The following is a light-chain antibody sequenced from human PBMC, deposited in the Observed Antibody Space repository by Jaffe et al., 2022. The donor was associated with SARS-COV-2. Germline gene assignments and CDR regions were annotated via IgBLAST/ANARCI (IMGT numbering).Light chain of an antibody. CDR3: SSYTSSSTLWV. CDR2: EVS. V-gene: IGLV2-14*01. Sequence: QSALTQPASVSGSPGQSITISCTGTSSDVGGYNYVSWYQLHPGKAPKLMIFEVSNRPSGVPDRFSGSKSGNTASLTISGLQAEDEADYYCSSYTSSSTLWVFGGGTKLTVL. CDR1: SSDVGGYNY. J-gene: IGLJ3*02.